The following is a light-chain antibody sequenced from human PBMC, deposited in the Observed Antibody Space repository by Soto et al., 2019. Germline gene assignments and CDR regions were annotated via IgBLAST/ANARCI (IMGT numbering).Light chain of an antibody. V-gene: IGKV3-20*01. J-gene: IGKJ5*01. CDR1: QVTSRY. CDR3: QQYSTSPIS. Sequence: ENVLTQSPGTLSLFPGERATLSCRASQVTSRYLSWYQQRPGQAPRLLIYGASSRATGIPDRFSGSGSGTDFTLIISRLEPEDFAVYYCQQYSTSPISFGQGTRLEIK. CDR2: GAS.